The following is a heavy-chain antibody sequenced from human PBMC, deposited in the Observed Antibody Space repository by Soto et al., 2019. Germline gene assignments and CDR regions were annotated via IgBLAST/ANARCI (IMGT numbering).Heavy chain of an antibody. V-gene: IGHV4-59*01. CDR2: IYHSGST. CDR1: GGSISSYY. J-gene: IGHJ6*02. CDR3: KRVDRETAGGYYYYGRDV. Sequence: SETLSLTCTVSGGSISSYYLSWIRQPPGKGLEWIGYIYHSGSTNYNPSLKSRVTISVDTPKNQFSLKLSSVTAADTAVYYCKRVDRETAGGYYYYGRDVWGQGTTVTVSS. D-gene: IGHD3-16*01.